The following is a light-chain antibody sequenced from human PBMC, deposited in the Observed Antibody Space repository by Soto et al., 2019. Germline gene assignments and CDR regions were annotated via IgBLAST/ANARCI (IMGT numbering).Light chain of an antibody. CDR3: QQYNIGYT. J-gene: IGKJ2*01. CDR2: DAA. Sequence: IQMTQSPSTLSASVGDRVTITCRANQSINKWVAWFQQKSGRAPKLLIYDAATLQSGVPSRFSGTGSGTDFSLTISSLQPEDFATYYCQQYNIGYTFGQGTRLDIK. CDR1: QSINKW. V-gene: IGKV1-5*01.